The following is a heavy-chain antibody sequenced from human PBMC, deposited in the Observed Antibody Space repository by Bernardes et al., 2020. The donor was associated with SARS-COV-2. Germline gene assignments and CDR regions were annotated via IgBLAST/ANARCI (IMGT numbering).Heavy chain of an antibody. J-gene: IGHJ6*02. CDR1: GFTVRNNY. CDR3: AVRSSSAYYYHYSMDV. Sequence: GSLRLSCAASGFTVRNNYMSWVRQAPGKGLEWVSLIYSGGDTFYADSVRGRFTISRDSSKNTLYLQMNSLRAEDTAVYYCAVRSSSAYYYHYSMDVWGQGTTVTVSS. D-gene: IGHD6-6*01. CDR2: IYSGGDT. V-gene: IGHV3-53*01.